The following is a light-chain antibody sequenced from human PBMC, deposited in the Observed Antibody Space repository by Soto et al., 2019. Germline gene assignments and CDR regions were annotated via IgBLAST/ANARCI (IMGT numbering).Light chain of an antibody. J-gene: IGKJ4*01. Sequence: DIQMTQSPSTLSASVGDRVTITCRASQSISSWLAWYQHKPGKATNLLIYKASSLESGVPSRFSGSGSGTEFTLIFSSLQPDDFATYYCQQYDSYPLTFGGGTKVDIK. CDR2: KAS. CDR1: QSISSW. CDR3: QQYDSYPLT. V-gene: IGKV1-5*03.